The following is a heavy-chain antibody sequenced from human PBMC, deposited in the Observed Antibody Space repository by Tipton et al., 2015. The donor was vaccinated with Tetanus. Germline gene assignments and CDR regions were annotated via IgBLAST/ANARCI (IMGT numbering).Heavy chain of an antibody. CDR2: INPNSGGT. CDR1: GYTFTGYY. V-gene: IGHV1-2*06. Sequence: QLVQSGAEVKKPGASVKVSCKASGYTFTGYYMHWVRQAPGQGLEWMGRINPNSGGTNYAQKFQGRVTMTRDTSISTAYMELSRLRSDDTAVYYCAAGGSGYYTYYGMDVWGQGTTVTVSS. CDR3: AAGGSGYYTYYGMDV. D-gene: IGHD3-3*01. J-gene: IGHJ6*02.